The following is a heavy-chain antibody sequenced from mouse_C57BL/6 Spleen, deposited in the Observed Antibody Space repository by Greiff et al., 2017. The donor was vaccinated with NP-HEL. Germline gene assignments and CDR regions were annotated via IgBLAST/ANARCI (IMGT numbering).Heavy chain of an antibody. CDR3: TTLYYDYDAGFAY. J-gene: IGHJ3*01. CDR1: GFNIKDDY. V-gene: IGHV14-4*01. CDR2: IDPENGDT. Sequence: VQLQQSGAELVRPGASVKLSCTASGFNIKDDYMHWVKQRPEQGLEWIGWIDPENGDTEYASKFQGKATITADTSSNTAYLQLSSLTSEDTAVYYCTTLYYDYDAGFAYWGQGTLVTVSA. D-gene: IGHD2-4*01.